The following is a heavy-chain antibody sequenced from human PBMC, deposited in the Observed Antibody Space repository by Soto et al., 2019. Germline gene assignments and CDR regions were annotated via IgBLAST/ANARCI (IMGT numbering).Heavy chain of an antibody. CDR2: ISGSGGST. Sequence: GGSLRLSCAASGFTFSSYAMSWVRQAPGKGLEWVSAISGSGGSTYYADSVKGRFTISRDNSKNTLYLQMNSLRAEDTAVYYCTYCSSTSCSNYYYYYMDVWGKGTTVTVSS. V-gene: IGHV3-23*01. CDR3: TYCSSTSCSNYYYYYMDV. CDR1: GFTFSSYA. D-gene: IGHD2-2*01. J-gene: IGHJ6*03.